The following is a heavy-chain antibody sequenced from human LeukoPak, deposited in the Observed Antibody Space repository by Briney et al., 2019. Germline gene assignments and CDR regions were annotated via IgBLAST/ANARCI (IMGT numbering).Heavy chain of an antibody. CDR3: ARDGAPDAHCSSTSCAIR. D-gene: IGHD2-2*01. V-gene: IGHV3-64*01. CDR2: ISSNGGST. J-gene: IGHJ4*02. Sequence: PGGSLRLSCAASGFTFSTYAMHWVRQAPGKGLEYVSAISSNGGSTYYANSVKGRFTISRDNAKNSLYLQMNSLRAEDTAVYYCARDGAPDAHCSSTSCAIRWGQGTLVTVSS. CDR1: GFTFSTYA.